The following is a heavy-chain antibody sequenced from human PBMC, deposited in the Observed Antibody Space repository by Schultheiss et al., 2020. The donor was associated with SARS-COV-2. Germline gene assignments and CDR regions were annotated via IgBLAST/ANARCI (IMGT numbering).Heavy chain of an antibody. CDR3: ARDNGIVGADDAFDI. D-gene: IGHD1-26*01. V-gene: IGHV1-58*01. J-gene: IGHJ3*02. CDR2: IVVGSGNT. Sequence: SVKVSCKASGFTFTSSAVQWVRQARGQRLEWIGWIVVGSGNTNYAQKFQERVTITRDMSTSTAYMELSSLRSEDTAVYYCARDNGIVGADDAFDIWGQGTMVTVSS. CDR1: GFTFTSSA.